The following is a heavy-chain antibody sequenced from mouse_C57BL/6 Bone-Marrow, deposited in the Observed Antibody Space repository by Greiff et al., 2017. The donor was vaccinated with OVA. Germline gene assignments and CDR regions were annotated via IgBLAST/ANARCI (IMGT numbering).Heavy chain of an antibody. Sequence: QVQLQQSGAELASPGASVKMSCKASGYTFTSYTIHWVKQRPGQGLEWIGYIDPTNDYTNYNQKFKGKATLTADKSSSTAYMQLSSLTSEDSAVYYCTRGYYFDYWGQGTTLTVSS. CDR3: TRGYYFDY. CDR2: IDPTNDYT. J-gene: IGHJ2*01. V-gene: IGHV1-4*01. CDR1: GYTFTSYT.